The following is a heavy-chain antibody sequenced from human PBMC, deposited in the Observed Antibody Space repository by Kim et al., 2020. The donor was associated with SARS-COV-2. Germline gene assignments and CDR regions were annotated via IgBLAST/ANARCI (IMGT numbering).Heavy chain of an antibody. CDR1: GGTFSSYA. CDR3: ARAHYDILTGRYYYGMDV. CDR2: IIPIFGTA. Sequence: SVKVSCKASGGTFSSYAISWVRQAPGQGLEWMGGIIPIFGTANYAQKFQGRVTITADESTSTAYMELSSLRSEDTAVYYCARAHYDILTGRYYYGMDVWGQGTTVTVSS. V-gene: IGHV1-69*13. J-gene: IGHJ6*02. D-gene: IGHD3-9*01.